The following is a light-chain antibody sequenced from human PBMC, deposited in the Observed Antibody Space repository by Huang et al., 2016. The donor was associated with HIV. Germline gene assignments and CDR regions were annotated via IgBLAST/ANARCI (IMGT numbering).Light chain of an antibody. J-gene: IGKJ2*01. CDR3: QQYNNWPPEYT. CDR2: GAS. CDR1: QSINSN. V-gene: IGKV3-15*01. Sequence: EIVMTQSPATLSVSPGERATLSCRASQSINSNLAWYQQKPGQAPRPLIYGASTRATGIPARFSGIGSGTEFTLTISSLQSEDFAVYYCQQYNNWPPEYTFGQGTKLEIK.